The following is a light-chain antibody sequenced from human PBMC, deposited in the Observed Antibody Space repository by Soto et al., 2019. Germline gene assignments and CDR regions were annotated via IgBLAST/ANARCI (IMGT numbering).Light chain of an antibody. J-gene: IGKJ5*01. Sequence: DVVLTQSPLSLPVTLGQPASISCSSSQSLVYSDGNTFLTWFQQRPGQSPRRLIYKVSHRDSGVTDRFSGSGSGTDFTLKISRVEADDVGIYYCMHDTHSITFGQGTRLEIK. CDR3: MHDTHSIT. CDR2: KVS. V-gene: IGKV2-30*01. CDR1: QSLVYSDGNTF.